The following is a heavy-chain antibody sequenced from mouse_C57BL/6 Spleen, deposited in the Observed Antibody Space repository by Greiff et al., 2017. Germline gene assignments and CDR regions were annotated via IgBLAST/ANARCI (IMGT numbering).Heavy chain of an antibody. D-gene: IGHD2-2*01. V-gene: IGHV1-81*01. CDR1: GYTFTSYG. Sequence: QVQLKESGAELARPGASVKLSCKASGYTFTSYGISWVKQRTGQGLEWIGEIYPRSGNTYYNEKFKGKATLTADKSSSTAYMELRSLTSEDSAVYFCARGGYDDGDPLYYFDYWGQGTTLTVSS. CDR3: ARGGYDDGDPLYYFDY. J-gene: IGHJ2*01. CDR2: IYPRSGNT.